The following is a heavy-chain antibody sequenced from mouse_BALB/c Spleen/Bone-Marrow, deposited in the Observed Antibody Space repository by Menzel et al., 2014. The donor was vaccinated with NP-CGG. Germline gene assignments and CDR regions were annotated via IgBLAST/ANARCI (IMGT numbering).Heavy chain of an antibody. CDR2: INPSNGGT. CDR1: GYTFSSDY. J-gene: IGHJ4*01. V-gene: IGHV1S81*02. CDR3: TRSRRAMDY. Sequence: VQLQQSGAELVKPGASVKSSCKASGYTFSSDYMYWVKQRPGQGLEWIGEINPSNGGTNFNEKFKSKATLTVDKSSSTAYMQLSSLTSEDSAVYYCTRSRRAMDYWGQGTSVTVSS. D-gene: IGHD2-12*01.